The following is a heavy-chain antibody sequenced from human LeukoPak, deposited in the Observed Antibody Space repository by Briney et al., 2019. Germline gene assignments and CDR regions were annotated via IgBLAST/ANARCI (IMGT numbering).Heavy chain of an antibody. CDR3: ARGASYHDFWSAYYSDFDY. D-gene: IGHD3-3*01. Sequence: GESLKISCKGSGYSFTSYWIGWVRQMPGKGLEWMGIIYPGDSDTRYSPSFQGQVTISADKSISAAYLQWSSLKASDTAMYYCARGASYHDFWSAYYSDFDYWGQGTLVTVSS. V-gene: IGHV5-51*01. CDR2: IYPGDSDT. J-gene: IGHJ4*02. CDR1: GYSFTSYW.